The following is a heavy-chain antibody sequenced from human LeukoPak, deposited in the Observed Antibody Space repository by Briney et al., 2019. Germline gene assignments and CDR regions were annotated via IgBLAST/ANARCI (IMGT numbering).Heavy chain of an antibody. V-gene: IGHV3-64*01. Sequence: GGSLRLSCAASGFTFSSYAMHWVRQAPGKGLEYVSAISSNGGSTYYANSVKGRFTISRDNSKNTLYLQMGSLIAEDMAVYYCARRFAAQLAFVDVWGKGTTVTISS. D-gene: IGHD3-3*02. J-gene: IGHJ6*04. CDR3: ARRFAAQLAFVDV. CDR1: GFTFSSYA. CDR2: ISSNGGST.